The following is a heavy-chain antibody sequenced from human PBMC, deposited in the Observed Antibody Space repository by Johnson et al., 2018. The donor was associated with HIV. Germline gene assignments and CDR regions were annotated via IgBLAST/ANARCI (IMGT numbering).Heavy chain of an antibody. CDR1: GFTFDDYG. CDR3: ARDPITPYERGPDAFDV. V-gene: IGHV3-20*04. D-gene: IGHD2-21*01. J-gene: IGHJ3*01. CDR2: INSDGSST. Sequence: VQLVESGGGVVRPGGSLRLSCAASGFTFDDYGMNWVRQAPGKGLVWVSRINSDGSSTSYADSVKGRFTISRDTAKNTLYLQMNSLRVEDTAVYYCARDPITPYERGPDAFDVWGQGAMVTVSS.